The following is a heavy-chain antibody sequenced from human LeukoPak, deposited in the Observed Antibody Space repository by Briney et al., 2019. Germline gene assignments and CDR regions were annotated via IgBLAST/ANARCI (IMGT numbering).Heavy chain of an antibody. CDR3: ARHKGIAAAGTPGPFDP. Sequence: SETLSLTCTVSGGSISSSSYYWGWIRQPPGKGLEWIGSTYYSGSTYYNPSLKSRVTISVDTSKSQFSLKLSSVTAADTAVYYCARHKGIAAAGTPGPFDPWGQGTLVTVSS. V-gene: IGHV4-39*01. CDR2: TYYSGST. CDR1: GGSISSSSYY. D-gene: IGHD6-13*01. J-gene: IGHJ5*02.